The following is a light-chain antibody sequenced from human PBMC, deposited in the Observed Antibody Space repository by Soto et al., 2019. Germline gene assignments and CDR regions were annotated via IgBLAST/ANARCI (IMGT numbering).Light chain of an antibody. V-gene: IGLV2-23*01. CDR2: EDT. CDR3: CSYVGASTYV. CDR1: TSFVGSYNF. J-gene: IGLJ1*01. Sequence: QSALTQPASVSGSPGQSITISCTGTTSFVGSYNFVSWYQQLPGKAPQVLIYEDTKRPSGVSNPFSGSISGSTASLTISGLQAEDEADYHCCSYVGASTYVFGPGTKLTVL.